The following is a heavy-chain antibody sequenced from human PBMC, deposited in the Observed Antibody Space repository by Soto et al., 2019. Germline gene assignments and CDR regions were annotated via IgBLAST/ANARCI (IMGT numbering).Heavy chain of an antibody. CDR2: IYYSGST. CDR3: ARRCSGGSCYGVYFDY. J-gene: IGHJ4*02. D-gene: IGHD2-15*01. V-gene: IGHV4-30-4*01. Sequence: QVQLQESGPGLVKPSQTLSLTCTVSGGSISSGDYYWSWIRQPPGKGLEWIGYIYYSGSTYYNPSPKTLVTISVATSTTQFPLKLSSVTAAATAVYYCARRCSGGSCYGVYFDYWGQGTLVTVSS. CDR1: GGSISSGDYY.